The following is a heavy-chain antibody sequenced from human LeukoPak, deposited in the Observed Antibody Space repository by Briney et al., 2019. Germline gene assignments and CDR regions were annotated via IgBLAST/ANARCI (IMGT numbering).Heavy chain of an antibody. CDR3: ASPPPAVAAAGTAYFQH. J-gene: IGHJ1*01. D-gene: IGHD6-13*01. V-gene: IGHV3-30*02. CDR1: GFTFSSYV. CDR2: IRYDGSNK. Sequence: GGSLRLSCAASGFTFSSYVMHWVRQAPGRGLEWVAVIRYDGSNKYYADSVKGRFTISRDNSKNTLYLQMNSLRAEDTAVYYCASPPPAVAAAGTAYFQHWGQGTLVTVSS.